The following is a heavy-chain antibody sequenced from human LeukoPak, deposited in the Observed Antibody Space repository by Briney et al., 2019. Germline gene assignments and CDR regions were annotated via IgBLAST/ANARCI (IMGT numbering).Heavy chain of an antibody. CDR2: INPRGDIT. Sequence: GASVKVSCKTYGSTFTWFLIHWVRQAPGQGLEWVGTINPRGDITSYAQRFQGRVTLTEDTSTSTFYMELSSLTSDDTAVYFCARPAYCDGTNCGYWLDPWGQGTLVTVSS. V-gene: IGHV1-46*01. CDR1: GSTFTWFL. CDR3: ARPAYCDGTNCGYWLDP. D-gene: IGHD2-21*01. J-gene: IGHJ5*02.